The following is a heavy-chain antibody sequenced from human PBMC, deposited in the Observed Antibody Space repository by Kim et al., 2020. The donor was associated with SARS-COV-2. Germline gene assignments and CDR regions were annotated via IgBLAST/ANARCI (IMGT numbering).Heavy chain of an antibody. CDR1: GFTFSSYS. CDR2: ISSSSSYI. V-gene: IGHV3-21*01. J-gene: IGHJ6*02. CDR3: ARESSGWVYYYGMDV. Sequence: GGSLRLSCAASGFTFSSYSMNWVRQAPGKGLEWVSSISSSSSYIYYADSVKGRFTISRDNAKNSLYLQMNSLRAEDTAVYYCARESSGWVYYYGMDVWGQGTTVTVSS. D-gene: IGHD6-19*01.